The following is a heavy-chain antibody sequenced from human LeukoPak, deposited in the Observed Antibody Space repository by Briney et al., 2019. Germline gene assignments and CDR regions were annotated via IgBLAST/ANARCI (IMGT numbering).Heavy chain of an antibody. D-gene: IGHD1-26*01. V-gene: IGHV4-38-2*01. Sequence: SETLSLTCAVSGYSISTGYYWAWIRQPPGKGLEWITTVYYGGSTYYNPSLKSRVTISVDTSRNQFSLNLRSGTTADTAVYYCAIQSGATDYWGQGTLVTVSS. J-gene: IGHJ4*02. CDR3: AIQSGATDY. CDR1: GYSISTGYY. CDR2: VYYGGST.